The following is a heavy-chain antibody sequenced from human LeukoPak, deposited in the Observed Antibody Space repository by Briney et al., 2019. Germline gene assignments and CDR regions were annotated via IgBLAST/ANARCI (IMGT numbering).Heavy chain of an antibody. CDR3: TPLNYYYYMDV. J-gene: IGHJ6*03. CDR2: INWNGGST. CDR1: GFTFDDYG. V-gene: IGHV3-20*04. Sequence: GGSLRLYCAASGFTFDDYGMSWVRQAPGKGLEWVSGINWNGGSTGYADSVKGRFTISRDNAKNSLNLQMNSLRAEDTAVYYCTPLNYYYYMDVWGKGTTVTVSS.